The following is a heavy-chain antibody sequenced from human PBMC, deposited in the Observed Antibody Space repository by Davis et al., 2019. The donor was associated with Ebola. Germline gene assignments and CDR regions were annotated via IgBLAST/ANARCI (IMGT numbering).Heavy chain of an antibody. CDR1: GYTFTSYG. CDR2: ISAYNGNT. Sequence: ASVKVSCKASGYTFTSYGISWVRQAPGQGLEWMGWISAYNGNTNYAQKLQGRVTMTTDTSTSTAYMELRSLRSDDTAVYYCAREGHYYGSGSYYNVDDYWGQGTLVTVSS. D-gene: IGHD3-10*01. J-gene: IGHJ4*02. V-gene: IGHV1-18*01. CDR3: AREGHYYGSGSYYNVDDY.